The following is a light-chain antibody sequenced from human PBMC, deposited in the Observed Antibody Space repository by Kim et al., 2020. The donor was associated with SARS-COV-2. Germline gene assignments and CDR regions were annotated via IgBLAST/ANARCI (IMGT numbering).Light chain of an antibody. CDR3: QAWDSSTYV. CDR1: KLGDKY. V-gene: IGLV3-1*01. CDR2: QDS. Sequence: SCELPQPPSVSVSPGQTASITCSGDKLGDKYACWYQQKPGQSPVLVIYQDSKRPSGIPERFSGSNSGNTATLTISGTQAMDEADYYCQAWDSSTYVFGTGTKVTVL. J-gene: IGLJ1*01.